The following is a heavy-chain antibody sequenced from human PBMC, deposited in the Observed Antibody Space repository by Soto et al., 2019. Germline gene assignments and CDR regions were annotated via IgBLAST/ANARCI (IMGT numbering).Heavy chain of an antibody. CDR2: IYPGDSDI. J-gene: IGHJ6*02. CDR1: GYRFNAFW. CDR3: ARSIQLLSSGMDV. V-gene: IGHV5-51*01. D-gene: IGHD2-15*01. Sequence: GESLKISCKASGYRFNAFWIAWVRQTPGKGLEWMGTIYPGDSDIRYSPSSQGQVTISTDKSITTAYLQWNSLKASDSGIYYCARSIQLLSSGMDVWGQGTTVTVSS.